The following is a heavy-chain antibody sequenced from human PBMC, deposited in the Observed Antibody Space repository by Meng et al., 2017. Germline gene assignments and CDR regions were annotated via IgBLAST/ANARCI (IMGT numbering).Heavy chain of an antibody. D-gene: IGHD2-15*01. Sequence: QGQLLESGPGLVKPSETLSLTCSVSGGSMSSYYWSWIRQPPGKELEWIGYIYYGGSTNYNPSLKSRVTISVDMSKSQFSLKLNSVTAADTAVYYCARVVGATRIDYWGQGTLVTVSS. CDR2: IYYGGST. J-gene: IGHJ4*02. CDR3: ARVVGATRIDY. V-gene: IGHV4-59*01. CDR1: GGSMSSYY.